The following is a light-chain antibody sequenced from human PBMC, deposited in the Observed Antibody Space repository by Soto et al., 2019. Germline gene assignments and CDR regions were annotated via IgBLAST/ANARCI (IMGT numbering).Light chain of an antibody. J-gene: IGKJ1*01. CDR1: QSVSSSY. CDR3: QQYGSSPEWT. V-gene: IGKV3-20*01. Sequence: EIVLTQSPGTLSLSPGERATFSCRASQSVSSSYLAWYQQKPGQAPRLLIYGVSSRATGIPDRFSGSGSGTDFTLTISRLEPEDFAVYYCQQYGSSPEWTFGQGTKVEIK. CDR2: GVS.